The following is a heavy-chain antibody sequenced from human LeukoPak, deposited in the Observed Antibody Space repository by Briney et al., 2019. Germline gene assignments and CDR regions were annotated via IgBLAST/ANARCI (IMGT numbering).Heavy chain of an antibody. V-gene: IGHV3-30-3*01. J-gene: IGHJ6*02. CDR3: ARDSAVTIFFSPLMDV. CDR1: GFTFSTYA. Sequence: QPGRSLTLSCAASGFTFSTYAMHWARQAPGKGREGVAFISNDGGDKYSADSVSGRFTISRDNSKITLSLQLNSLRTEDTALYYCARDSAVTIFFSPLMDVWGQGTTVTVSS. CDR2: ISNDGGDK. D-gene: IGHD3-9*01.